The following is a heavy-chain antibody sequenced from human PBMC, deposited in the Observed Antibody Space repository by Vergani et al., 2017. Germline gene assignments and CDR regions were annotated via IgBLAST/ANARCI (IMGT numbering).Heavy chain of an antibody. CDR2: IYYSGST. J-gene: IGHJ4*02. Sequence: QVQLQESGPGLVKPSETLSLTCTVSGGSISSSSYYWGWIRQPPGKGLEWIGSIYYSGSTYYNPSLKSRVTISVDTSKNQFSLKLSSVTAADTAVYYCARGVSGYDYFDYWGQGTLVTVSS. D-gene: IGHD5-12*01. CDR3: ARGVSGYDYFDY. CDR1: GGSISSSSYY. V-gene: IGHV4-39*07.